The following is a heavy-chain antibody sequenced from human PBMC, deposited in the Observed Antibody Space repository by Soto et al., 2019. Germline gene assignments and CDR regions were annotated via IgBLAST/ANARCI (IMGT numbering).Heavy chain of an antibody. CDR3: ARGWDYYDSSGYYRTGYGMDV. D-gene: IGHD3-22*01. J-gene: IGHJ6*02. CDR2: MNPNSGNT. V-gene: IGHV1-8*01. CDR1: GYTFTSYD. Sequence: ASVKVSCKASGYTFTSYDINWVRQATGQGLEWMGWMNPNSGNTGYAQKFQGRVTMTRNTSISTAYMELSSLRSEDTAVYYCARGWDYYDSSGYYRTGYGMDVWGQGTRVTVSS.